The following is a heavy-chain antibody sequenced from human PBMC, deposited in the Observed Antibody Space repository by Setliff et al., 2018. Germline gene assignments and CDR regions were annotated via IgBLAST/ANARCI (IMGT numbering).Heavy chain of an antibody. Sequence: GGSLRLSCAASGFTFSSYWMAWVRQAPGKGLEWVANINQDGSQKYYVDSVKGRFAISRDNAKNSLYLQVNSLRVEDTALYYCARDPTRKFDSWGQGTLVTVSS. J-gene: IGHJ4*02. CDR3: ARDPTRKFDS. CDR1: GFTFSSYW. V-gene: IGHV3-7*03. CDR2: INQDGSQK.